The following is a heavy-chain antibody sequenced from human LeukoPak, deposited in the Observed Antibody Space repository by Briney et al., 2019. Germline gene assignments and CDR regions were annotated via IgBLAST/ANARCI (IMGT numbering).Heavy chain of an antibody. Sequence: GRSLRLSCAASGFTFSSFPMHWVRQAPGKGLEWVAVISYDGSNKYYADSVKGRFTISRDNSKNTLYLQMNSLRAEDTAVYYCARGYGSGSYYGYWGQGTLVTVSS. CDR1: GFTFSSFP. CDR3: ARGYGSGSYYGY. J-gene: IGHJ4*02. CDR2: ISYDGSNK. D-gene: IGHD3-10*01. V-gene: IGHV3-30*04.